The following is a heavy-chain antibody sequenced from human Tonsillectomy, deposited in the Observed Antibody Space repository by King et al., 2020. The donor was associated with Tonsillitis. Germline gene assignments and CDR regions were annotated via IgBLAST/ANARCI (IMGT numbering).Heavy chain of an antibody. Sequence: QLQESGPGLVKPSETLSLTCTVSGGSISSYYWSWIRQPPGKGLEWIGYIYYSGGTNYNPSLQSGVTISVDTSKNQFSLKVSYVTAADTAVYYCARMHSIEVVPAASENWFDPWGQGTLVTVSS. D-gene: IGHD2-2*01. CDR2: IYYSGGT. J-gene: IGHJ5*02. CDR1: GGSISSYY. V-gene: IGHV4-59*01. CDR3: ARMHSIEVVPAASENWFDP.